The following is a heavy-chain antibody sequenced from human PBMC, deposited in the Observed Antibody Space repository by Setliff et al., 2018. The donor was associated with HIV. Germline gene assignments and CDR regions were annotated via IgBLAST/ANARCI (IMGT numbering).Heavy chain of an antibody. CDR1: GFSFSSYA. J-gene: IGHJ4*02. Sequence: GGSLRLSCAANGFSFSSYAMSWVRQAPGKGLAWVSGIGGSGGSTYYADSVKGRFTMSRDYSKNTIYLQMSSLRAEDSAVYYCAKSASWYLRGLLHWGQGTLVTVSS. CDR3: AKSASWYLRGLLH. V-gene: IGHV3-23*01. CDR2: IGGSGGST. D-gene: IGHD5-12*01.